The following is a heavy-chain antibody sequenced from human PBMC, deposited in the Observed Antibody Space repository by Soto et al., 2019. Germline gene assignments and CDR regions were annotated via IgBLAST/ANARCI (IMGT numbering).Heavy chain of an antibody. CDR3: ARGIWSGYFYS. CDR2: INHSGST. D-gene: IGHD3-3*01. J-gene: IGHJ5*02. CDR1: GGSFSGYY. V-gene: IGHV4-34*01. Sequence: QVQLQQWGAGLLKPSETLSLTCAVYGGSFSGYYWSWIRQRPGKGLEWIGEINHSGSTNYNPSLKSRVTISVDTSKNQFSLKLSSVTAADTAVYYCARGIWSGYFYSWGQGTLVTVSS.